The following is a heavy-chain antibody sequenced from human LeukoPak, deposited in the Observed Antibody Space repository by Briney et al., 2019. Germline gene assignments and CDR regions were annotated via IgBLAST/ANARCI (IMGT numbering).Heavy chain of an antibody. D-gene: IGHD1-20*01. J-gene: IGHJ4*02. V-gene: IGHV3-74*01. Sequence: GGSLRLSCAASGFTFSNYWIYWVRRVPGKGLVWVSRISPDGKDTSHADSVKGRFTISRDNAKNTLYLHMNSLRAEDTAVYYCATYNWEYEADYWGQGTLVTVSS. CDR2: ISPDGKDT. CDR3: ATYNWEYEADY. CDR1: GFTFSNYW.